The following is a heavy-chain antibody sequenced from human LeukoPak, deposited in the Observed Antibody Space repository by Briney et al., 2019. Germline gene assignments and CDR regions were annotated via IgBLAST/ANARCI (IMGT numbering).Heavy chain of an antibody. CDR1: GFTFSSYS. V-gene: IGHV3-21*01. CDR2: ISSSSSYI. J-gene: IGHJ4*02. D-gene: IGHD3-10*01. CDR3: ARGERARATMVRGVGHDY. Sequence: PGGSLRLSCAASGFTFSSYSMNWVRQAPGKGLEWVSSISSSSSYIYYADSVKGRFTISRDNAKNSLYLQMNSLRAEDTAVYYCARGERARATMVRGVGHDYWGLGTLVTVSS.